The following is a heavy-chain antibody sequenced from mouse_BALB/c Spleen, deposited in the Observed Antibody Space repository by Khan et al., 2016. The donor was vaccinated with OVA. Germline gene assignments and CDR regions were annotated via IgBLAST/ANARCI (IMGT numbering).Heavy chain of an antibody. Sequence: EVQLQESGPGLVKPSQSLSLTCTVTVYSITSDYAWNWIRQFPGNKLEWMGYISYSGSTSYNPSLKSRISITRDTSKNQFFLQLNSVTTEDTATYYCARGLLLHWGQGTLVTVSA. D-gene: IGHD1-1*01. CDR1: VYSITSDYA. CDR2: ISYSGST. CDR3: ARGLLLH. J-gene: IGHJ3*01. V-gene: IGHV3-2*02.